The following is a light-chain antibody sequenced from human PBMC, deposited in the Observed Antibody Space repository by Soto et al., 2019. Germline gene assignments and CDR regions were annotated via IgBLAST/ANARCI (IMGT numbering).Light chain of an antibody. CDR2: EVT. J-gene: IGLJ1*01. V-gene: IGLV2-8*01. CDR3: SSYAGSNNRYV. CDR1: NSDVGGYNF. Sequence: QSALTQPPSASGSPGQSVTISCTGTNSDVGGYNFVSWYQQHPGKAPKLMIYEVTKRPSGVPDRFSGSKSGKTASLTVSGLQAEDEADYYCSSYAGSNNRYVFGTGTKVTVL.